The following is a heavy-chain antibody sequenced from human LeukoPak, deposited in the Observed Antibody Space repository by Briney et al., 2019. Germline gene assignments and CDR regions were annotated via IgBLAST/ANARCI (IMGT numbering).Heavy chain of an antibody. CDR3: AKNVVVKRYFDY. V-gene: IGHV3-23*01. CDR1: GFTFSNHA. D-gene: IGHD2-15*01. CDR2: ISGSGRTT. J-gene: IGHJ4*02. Sequence: RSGGSLRLSCAASGFTFSNHAMSWVRQAPGKGLQWVSVISGSGRTTKYADSVKGRFTISRDNSKNTLSLQMNSLRVEDTAIYYCAKNVVVKRYFDYWGQGTLVTVSS.